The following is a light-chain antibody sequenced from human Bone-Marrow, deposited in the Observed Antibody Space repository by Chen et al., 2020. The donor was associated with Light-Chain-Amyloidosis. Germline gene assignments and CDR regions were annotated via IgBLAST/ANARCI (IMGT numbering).Light chain of an antibody. J-gene: IGKJ4*01. Sequence: EIVLTQHPATLSLSRGERATLSCRASQTVGGYLAWYQQKPGQVPSLLIYDASIRVTGIPARLSGCGSVTDFTLTISSLEPEDFAVYYSQQRSNWPLTFGGGTKVEIK. CDR1: QTVGGY. V-gene: IGKV3-11*01. CDR2: DAS. CDR3: QQRSNWPLT.